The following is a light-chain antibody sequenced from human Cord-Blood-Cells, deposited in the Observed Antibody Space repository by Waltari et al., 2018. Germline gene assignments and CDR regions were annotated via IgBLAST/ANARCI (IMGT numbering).Light chain of an antibody. CDR2: EGS. Sequence: QSALTQPASVSGSPGQSITISCTGPSSDVGSYTLVSWYQQHPGKAPKLMIYEGSKRPSGVSNRFSGSKSGNTASRTISGLQAEDEADYYCCSYAGSSTYVFGTGTKVTVL. CDR1: SSDVGSYTL. CDR3: CSYAGSSTYV. V-gene: IGLV2-23*01. J-gene: IGLJ1*01.